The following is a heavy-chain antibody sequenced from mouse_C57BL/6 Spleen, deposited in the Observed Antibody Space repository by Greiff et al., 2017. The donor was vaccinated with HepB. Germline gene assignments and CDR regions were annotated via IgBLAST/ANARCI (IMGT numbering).Heavy chain of an antibody. Sequence: EVQLQQSGPELVKPGASVKMSCKASGYTFTDYNMHWVKQSHGKSLEWIGYINPNNGGASYNQKFKGKATLTVNKSSSTAYMELRSLTSEDSAVYYCARMELGLFDYWGQGTTLTVSS. D-gene: IGHD4-1*01. CDR1: GYTFTDYN. CDR3: ARMELGLFDY. J-gene: IGHJ2*01. V-gene: IGHV1-22*01. CDR2: INPNNGGA.